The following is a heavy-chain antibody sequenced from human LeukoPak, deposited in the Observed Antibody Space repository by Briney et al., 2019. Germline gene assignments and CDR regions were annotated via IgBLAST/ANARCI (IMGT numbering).Heavy chain of an antibody. D-gene: IGHD6-19*01. CDR2: INPNSGDT. CDR3: ARSHRIAVAGVHWFDP. CDR1: GYTFTGQY. J-gene: IGHJ5*02. V-gene: IGHV1-2*02. Sequence: ASVKVSCKASGYTFTGQYMHWVRQAPGQGLEWMGWINPNSGDTNYAQNFQGRVTMTRDTSISTAYMELNSLRSDDTAVYYCARSHRIAVAGVHWFDPWGQGTLVTVSS.